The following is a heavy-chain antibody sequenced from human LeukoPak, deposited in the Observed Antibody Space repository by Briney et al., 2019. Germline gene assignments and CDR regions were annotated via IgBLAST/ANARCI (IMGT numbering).Heavy chain of an antibody. D-gene: IGHD3-16*02. V-gene: IGHV3-23*01. CDR1: GFTFSSYA. J-gene: IGHJ4*02. CDR3: VKDPTRYYDYVWGSYRPPYYFDY. CDR2: ISGSGGST. Sequence: GGSLRLSCAASGFTFSSYAMSWVRQAPGKGLEWVSAISGSGGSTYYADSVKGRFTISRDNSKNTLYLQMNSLRAEDTAVYYCVKDPTRYYDYVWGSYRPPYYFDYWGQGTLVTVSS.